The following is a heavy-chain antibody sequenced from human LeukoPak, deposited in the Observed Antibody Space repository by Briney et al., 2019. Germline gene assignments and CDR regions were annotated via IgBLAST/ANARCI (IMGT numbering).Heavy chain of an antibody. D-gene: IGHD2-2*01. Sequence: SQTLSLTCTVSGGSISSGDYYWSWIRQPPGKGLEWIGCIYYSGSTYYNPSLKSRVTISVDTSKNQFSLKLSSVTAADTAVYYCASNLRYCSSTSCLLYYYYMDVWGKGTTVTVSS. CDR3: ASNLRYCSSTSCLLYYYYMDV. V-gene: IGHV4-30-4*08. CDR1: GGSISSGDYY. J-gene: IGHJ6*03. CDR2: IYYSGST.